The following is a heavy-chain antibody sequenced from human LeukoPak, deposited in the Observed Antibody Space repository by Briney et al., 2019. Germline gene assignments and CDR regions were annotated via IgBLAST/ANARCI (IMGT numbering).Heavy chain of an antibody. V-gene: IGHV1-2*02. CDR2: INPNSGGT. J-gene: IGHJ4*02. D-gene: IGHD6-13*01. CDR3: AREPANSSSPPVSPDY. Sequence: EASVKVSCKASGYTFTGYYMHWVRQAPGQGLEWMGWINPNSGGTNYAQKFQGRVTMTRDTSISTAYMELSRLRSDDTAVYYCAREPANSSSPPVSPDYWGQGTLVTVSS. CDR1: GYTFTGYY.